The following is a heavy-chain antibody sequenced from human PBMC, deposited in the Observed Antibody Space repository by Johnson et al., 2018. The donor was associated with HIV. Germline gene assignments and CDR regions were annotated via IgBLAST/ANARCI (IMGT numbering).Heavy chain of an antibody. D-gene: IGHD3-3*01. CDR1: GFTVSSNY. J-gene: IGHJ3*02. Sequence: QVQLVESGGGLVQPGGSLRLSCAASGFTVSSNYMSWVRQAPGKGLEWVALISDDGSKIYHADSVKGRFTISRDNSKNTLYLQMNSLRVEDTAMYYCARGPILEWLSGDGFDMWGQGTMVTV. CDR2: ISDDGSKI. CDR3: ARGPILEWLSGDGFDM. V-gene: IGHV3-30*03.